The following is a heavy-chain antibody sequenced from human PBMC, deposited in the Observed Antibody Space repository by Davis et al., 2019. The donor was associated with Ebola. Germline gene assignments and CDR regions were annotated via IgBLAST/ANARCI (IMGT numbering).Heavy chain of an antibody. CDR3: ARERRIEYYYDSSGYFDY. V-gene: IGHV3-30*03. J-gene: IGHJ4*02. CDR1: GFTFSSYG. Sequence: PGGSLRLSCAASGFTFSSYGMHWVRQAPGKGLEWVAVISYDGSNKYYADSVKGRFTISRDNSKNTLYLQMNSLRAEDTAVYYCARERRIEYYYDSSGYFDYWGQGTLVTVSS. CDR2: ISYDGSNK. D-gene: IGHD3-22*01.